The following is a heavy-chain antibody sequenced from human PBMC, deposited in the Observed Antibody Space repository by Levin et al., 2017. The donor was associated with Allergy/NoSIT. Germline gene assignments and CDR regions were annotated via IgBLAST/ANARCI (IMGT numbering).Heavy chain of an antibody. D-gene: IGHD3-16*01. J-gene: IGHJ4*02. CDR1: GFIFSSYA. CDR3: AKGGIGEAGALDY. V-gene: IGHV3-23*01. CDR2: IGTDGGT. Sequence: PGGSLRLSCAASGFIFSSYAMTWVRQAPGKGLEWVSSIGTDGGTYYADSVRGRFTISRDNSKNSLNLQMDSLRADDTAVYRCAKGGIGEAGALDYWGQGTLVTVSS.